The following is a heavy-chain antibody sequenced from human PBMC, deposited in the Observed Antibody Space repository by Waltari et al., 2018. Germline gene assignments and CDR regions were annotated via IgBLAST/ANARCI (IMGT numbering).Heavy chain of an antibody. Sequence: QLQLQESGPGLVKPSETLSLTCTVSGGSISSSSYYWGWIRQPPGKGLEWIGSIYYSGSTYYNPSLKSRVTISVDTSKNQFSLKLSSVTAADTAVYYCARLSEVKYGYGNDYGDYDFDYWGQGTLVTVSS. D-gene: IGHD4-17*01. CDR1: GGSISSSSYY. CDR2: IYYSGST. J-gene: IGHJ4*02. CDR3: ARLSEVKYGYGNDYGDYDFDY. V-gene: IGHV4-39*01.